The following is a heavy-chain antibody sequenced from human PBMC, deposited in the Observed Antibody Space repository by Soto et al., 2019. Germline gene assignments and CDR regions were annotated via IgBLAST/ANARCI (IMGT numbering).Heavy chain of an antibody. V-gene: IGHV4-30-4*01. CDR1: VGSISSGDYY. Sequence: SETLSLTCTFSVGSISSGDYYCSWIRQPPWKGLEWIGYIYYSGSTYYNPSLKSRVTISVDTSKNQFSLKLSSVTAADTAVYYCASQRGTAAGRRRFEPWGQGTLV. CDR2: IYYSGST. D-gene: IGHD6-13*01. J-gene: IGHJ5*02. CDR3: ASQRGTAAGRRRFEP.